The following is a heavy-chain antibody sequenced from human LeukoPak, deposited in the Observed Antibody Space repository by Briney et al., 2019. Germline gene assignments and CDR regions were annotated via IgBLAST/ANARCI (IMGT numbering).Heavy chain of an antibody. J-gene: IGHJ4*02. Sequence: PGRSLRLSCAASGFTFSSYAMHWVRQAPGKGLEWVAVISYDGSNKYYADSVKGRFTISRDNSKNTLYLQMNSLRAEDTAVYYCARVMADVDTAIDYWGQGTLVTVSS. CDR3: ARVMADVDTAIDY. CDR1: GFTFSSYA. V-gene: IGHV3-30-3*01. D-gene: IGHD5-18*01. CDR2: ISYDGSNK.